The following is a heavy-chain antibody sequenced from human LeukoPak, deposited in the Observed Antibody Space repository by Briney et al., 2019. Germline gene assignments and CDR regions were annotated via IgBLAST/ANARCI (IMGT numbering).Heavy chain of an antibody. Sequence: ASVKVSCKASGYTFTSYGISWVRQAPGQGLEWMGWISAYNGNTNYAQKLQGRVTMTTDTSTSTAYMELSSLRSDDTAVYYCARDTFYDSSGHPKPYWGQGTLVTVSS. D-gene: IGHD3-22*01. CDR3: ARDTFYDSSGHPKPY. J-gene: IGHJ4*02. V-gene: IGHV1-18*01. CDR1: GYTFTSYG. CDR2: ISAYNGNT.